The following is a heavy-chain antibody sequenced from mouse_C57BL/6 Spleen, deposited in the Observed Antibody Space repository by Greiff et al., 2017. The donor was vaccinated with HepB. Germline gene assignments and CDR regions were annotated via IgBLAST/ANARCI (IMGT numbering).Heavy chain of an antibody. V-gene: IGHV3-6*01. Sequence: EVQVVESGPGLVKPSQSLSLTCSVTGYSITSGYYWNWIRQFPGNKLEWMGYISYDGSNNYNPSLKNRISITRDTSKNQFFLKLNSVTTEDTATYYCARGLLRGYYAMDYWGQGTSVTVSS. J-gene: IGHJ4*01. CDR3: ARGLLRGYYAMDY. CDR2: ISYDGSN. D-gene: IGHD1-1*01. CDR1: GYSITSGYY.